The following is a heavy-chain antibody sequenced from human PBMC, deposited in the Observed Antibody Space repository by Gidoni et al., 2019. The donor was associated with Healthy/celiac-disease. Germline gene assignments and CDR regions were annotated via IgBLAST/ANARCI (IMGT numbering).Heavy chain of an antibody. D-gene: IGHD2-2*01. CDR1: GFTFRSYS. Sequence: EVQLVESGGGLVKPGGSLRLSCAASGFTFRSYSMNWVRQAPGKGLEWVSSISSSSSYIYYADSVKGRFTISRDNAKNSLYLQMNSLRAEDTAVYYCAREGYCSSTSSCFDYWGQGTLVTVSS. CDR3: AREGYCSSTSSCFDY. CDR2: ISSSSSYI. J-gene: IGHJ4*02. V-gene: IGHV3-21*01.